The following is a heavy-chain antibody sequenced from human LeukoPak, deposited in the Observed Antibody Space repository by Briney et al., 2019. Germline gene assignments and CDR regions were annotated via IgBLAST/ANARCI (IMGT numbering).Heavy chain of an antibody. D-gene: IGHD1-1*01. Sequence: ASVKVSCKASGYTFSSYHIHWVRQAPGQGLEWIGVINPSGGSTTYAQKFQGRVTMTRDTSATTVYMELSSLSSEDMTVYYCARTTTPGYHYYGMDVWGQGTTVTVSS. CDR2: INPSGGST. CDR3: ARTTTPGYHYYGMDV. J-gene: IGHJ6*02. V-gene: IGHV1-46*01. CDR1: GYTFSSYH.